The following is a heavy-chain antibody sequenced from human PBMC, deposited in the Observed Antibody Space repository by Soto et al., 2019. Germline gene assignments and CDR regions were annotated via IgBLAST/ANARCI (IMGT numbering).Heavy chain of an antibody. CDR3: XXXXXXXXXXXXYYYTLDV. CDR1: GDTFDTFA. V-gene: IGHV1-69*05. J-gene: IGHJ6*02. CDR2: IIPLFRTP. Sequence: QVQLVQSGAEVIKPGSSVKVSCKASGDTFDTFAISWVRQAPGQGLEWMGGIIPLFRTPRYGQKFQGRVTXXXXXXXXXXXXXXXXXXXXXXXXXXXXXXXXXXXXXXXYYYTLDVWGQGTTVTVSS. D-gene: IGHD1-26*01.